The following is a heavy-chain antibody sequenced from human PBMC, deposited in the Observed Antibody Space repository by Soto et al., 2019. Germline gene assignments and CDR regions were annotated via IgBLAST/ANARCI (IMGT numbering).Heavy chain of an antibody. CDR2: IKNDGSEK. V-gene: IGHV3-7*04. D-gene: IGHD1-26*01. Sequence: PGGSLRLSCAASGFTFSTYWMTWVRQAPGKGLEWVANIKNDGSEKYCVDSVKGRFTISRDNAKNSLYLQMNSLRAEDTAVYYCARDYGSYRCFDSWGQGTLVTVSS. J-gene: IGHJ4*02. CDR1: GFTFSTYW. CDR3: ARDYGSYRCFDS.